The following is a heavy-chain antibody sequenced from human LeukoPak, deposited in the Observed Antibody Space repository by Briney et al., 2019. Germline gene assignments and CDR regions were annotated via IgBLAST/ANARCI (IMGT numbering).Heavy chain of an antibody. D-gene: IGHD5-18*01. Sequence: ASVKVSCKASGYTFTSYGISWVRQAPGQGLEWMGWISAYNGNTNYAQKLQGRVTITADESTSTAYMELSSLRSEDTAVYYCCGYSYDRLNWFDPWGQGTLVTVSS. CDR2: ISAYNGNT. CDR1: GYTFTSYG. J-gene: IGHJ5*02. V-gene: IGHV1-18*01. CDR3: CGYSYDRLNWFDP.